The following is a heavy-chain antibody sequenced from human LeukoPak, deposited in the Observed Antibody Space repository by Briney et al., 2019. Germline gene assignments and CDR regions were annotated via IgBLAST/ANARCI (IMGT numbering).Heavy chain of an antibody. CDR2: IWRTGDWT. V-gene: IGHV3-23*05. CDR1: GFTFNRHG. Sequence: GGSLRLSCAASGFTFNRHGMSWVRQAPGKGPEWVAAIWRTGDWTHYVDSVKGRFTISRDNAKNTLYLQMNSLTVEDTAVYYCGRGMRDYYGLDYWGQGILVTVSS. D-gene: IGHD3-10*01. J-gene: IGHJ4*02. CDR3: GRGMRDYYGLDY.